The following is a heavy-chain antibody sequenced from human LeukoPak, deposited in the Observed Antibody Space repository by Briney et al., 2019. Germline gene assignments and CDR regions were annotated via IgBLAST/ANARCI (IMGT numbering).Heavy chain of an antibody. D-gene: IGHD3-16*01. CDR3: ARGGTAYYYYYYMDV. CDR1: GFTFNSYS. Sequence: PGGSLRLSCAASGFTFNSYSMNWVRQPPGKGLEWIGYIYYSGSTNYNPSLKSRVTISVDTSKNQFSLKLSSVTAADTAVYYCARGGTAYYYYYYMDVWGKGTTVTVSS. V-gene: IGHV4-59*01. J-gene: IGHJ6*03. CDR2: IYYSGST.